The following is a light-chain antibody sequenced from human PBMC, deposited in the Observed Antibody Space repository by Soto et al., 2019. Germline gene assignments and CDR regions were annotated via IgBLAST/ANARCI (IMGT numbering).Light chain of an antibody. Sequence: IVMTQSPATLSVSPGERATLSCRASQNIYSNVAWYQQRPGQAPRLLIYRASTRATGIPARFSGSGSGTDFTLTISSLEPEDFAVYYCQQRSNWPPGITFGPGTKVDIK. V-gene: IGKV3-11*01. J-gene: IGKJ3*01. CDR3: QQRSNWPPGIT. CDR2: RAS. CDR1: QNIYSN.